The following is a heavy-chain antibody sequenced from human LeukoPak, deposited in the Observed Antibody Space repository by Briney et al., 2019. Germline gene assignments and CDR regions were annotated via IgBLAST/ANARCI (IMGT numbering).Heavy chain of an antibody. CDR1: GFTFSSYG. CDR2: IRYDGSNK. V-gene: IGHV3-30*02. J-gene: IGHJ4*02. D-gene: IGHD5-18*01. Sequence: AGGSLRLSCAASGFTFSSYGMHWVRQAPGKGLEGVAFIRYDGSNKYYADSVKGRFTISRDNSKNTLYLQMNSLRAEDTAVYYCAKDRRVGTAMVGILDYWGQGTLVTVSS. CDR3: AKDRRVGTAMVGILDY.